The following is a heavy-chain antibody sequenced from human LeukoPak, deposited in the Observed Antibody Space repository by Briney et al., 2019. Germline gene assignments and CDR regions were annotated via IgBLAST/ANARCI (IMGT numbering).Heavy chain of an antibody. V-gene: IGHV3-23*01. CDR2: ISGSGGST. D-gene: IGHD5-12*01. J-gene: IGHJ5*02. Sequence: GGSLRLSCAASGFTFSSYAMSWVRQAPGKGLEWVSAISGSGGSTYYADSVKGRFTISRDNSKNTLYLQMNSLRAEDTAVYYCAKDPRRYSGYEVRRFDPWGQGTLVTVSS. CDR3: AKDPRRYSGYEVRRFDP. CDR1: GFTFSSYA.